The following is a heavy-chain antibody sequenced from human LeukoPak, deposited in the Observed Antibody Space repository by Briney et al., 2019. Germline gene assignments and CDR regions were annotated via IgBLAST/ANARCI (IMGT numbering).Heavy chain of an antibody. CDR1: GFTFSSYG. CDR2: IRYDGSNK. J-gene: IGHJ4*02. Sequence: GGSLRLSCAASGFTFSSYGMHWVRQAPGKGLEWVAFIRYDGSNKYYADSAKGRFTISRDNSKNTLYLQMNSLRAEDTAVYYCAKDQEYSSSSECWGQGTLVTVSS. D-gene: IGHD6-6*01. CDR3: AKDQEYSSSSEC. V-gene: IGHV3-30*02.